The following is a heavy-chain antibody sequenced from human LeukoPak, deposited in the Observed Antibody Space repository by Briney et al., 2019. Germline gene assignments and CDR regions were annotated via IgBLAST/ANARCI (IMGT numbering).Heavy chain of an antibody. D-gene: IGHD1-1*01. V-gene: IGHV3-33*06. CDR3: AKGNGNYHYYMDV. CDR1: GFSFNRYG. CDR2: IWYDGSNK. Sequence: GGSLRLSCAASGFSFNRYGMHWVRQAQGKGPEWVAVIWYDGSNKYYADSVKGRFTISRDNSKNTLYLQMNSLRAEDTAVYYCAKGNGNYHYYMDVWGKGTTVTVSS. J-gene: IGHJ6*03.